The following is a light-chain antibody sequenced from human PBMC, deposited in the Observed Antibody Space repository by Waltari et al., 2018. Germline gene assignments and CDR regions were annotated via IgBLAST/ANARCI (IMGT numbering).Light chain of an antibody. V-gene: IGKV3-20*01. Sequence: EIVLTQSPGTLSLSPGERATLSCRPSQRLTSNYLAWYQPKPGQAPRLLIYGASSGATGIPDRFSGGGSGTDFTLTVSSLEPEDFAVYYCQLYGSSPLFTFGPGTRVDVK. J-gene: IGKJ3*01. CDR2: GAS. CDR3: QLYGSSPLFT. CDR1: QRLTSNY.